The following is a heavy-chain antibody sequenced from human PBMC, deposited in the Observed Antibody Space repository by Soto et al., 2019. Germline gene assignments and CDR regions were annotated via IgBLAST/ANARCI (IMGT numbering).Heavy chain of an antibody. CDR1: VFTCSSYS. Sequence: GSLRLSCASSVFTCSSYSMNWVRQAPGKGLEWVSYISSSSSTIYYADSVKGRFTVSRDRATNTVFLQMNSLRGDDSAIYYCARDRNDLSTGYSAIGGFDPWGQGTQVTVSS. CDR3: ARDRNDLSTGYSAIGGFDP. D-gene: IGHD3-9*01. V-gene: IGHV3-48*01. J-gene: IGHJ5*02. CDR2: ISSSSSTI.